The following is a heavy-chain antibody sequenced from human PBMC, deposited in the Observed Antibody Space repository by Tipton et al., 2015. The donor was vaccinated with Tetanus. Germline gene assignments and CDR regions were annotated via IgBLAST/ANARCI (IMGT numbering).Heavy chain of an antibody. D-gene: IGHD1-26*01. Sequence: SLRLSCAASGFSARSKYMSWVRQAAGRGLEWVSVTYRGGNTHYVDSVKGRFTISRDNSKNMSYLQMNNLRVEDSAVYYCARHLTVSGFDSIYVMDVWGQGTAVTFSS. CDR1: GFSARSKY. CDR2: TYRGGNT. CDR3: ARHLTVSGFDSIYVMDV. V-gene: IGHV3-53*01. J-gene: IGHJ6*02.